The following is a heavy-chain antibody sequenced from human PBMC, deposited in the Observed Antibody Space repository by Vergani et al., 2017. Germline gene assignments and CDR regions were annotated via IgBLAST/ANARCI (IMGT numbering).Heavy chain of an antibody. CDR1: GFTFGDYA. J-gene: IGHJ2*01. D-gene: IGHD5-24*01. V-gene: IGHV3-49*05. CDR2: IRSKAYGGTT. Sequence: EVQLVESGGGLVKPGRSLRLSCTASGFTFGDYAMSWFRQAPGKGLEWVGFIRSKAYGGTTEYAASVKGRFTISRDNAKNSLYLQMNSLRAEDTAVYYCARGVRDFAYGYNPPWYFDLWGRGTLVTVSS. CDR3: ARGVRDFAYGYNPPWYFDL.